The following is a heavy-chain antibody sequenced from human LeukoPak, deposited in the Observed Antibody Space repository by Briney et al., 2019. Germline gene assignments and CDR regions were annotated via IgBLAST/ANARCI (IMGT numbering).Heavy chain of an antibody. CDR2: INPNSGAT. Sequence: GASVTVSCQPSGYTFTGYYMHWVRQPPGQGLDWMGWINPNSGATNYAQKFQGSVTMTRNTSISTVYMELSRLRSDDTAVYYCARGIRVPYYCDYWGQGTLVTVSS. D-gene: IGHD3-3*02. CDR3: ARGIRVPYYCDY. V-gene: IGHV1-2*02. CDR1: GYTFTGYY. J-gene: IGHJ4*02.